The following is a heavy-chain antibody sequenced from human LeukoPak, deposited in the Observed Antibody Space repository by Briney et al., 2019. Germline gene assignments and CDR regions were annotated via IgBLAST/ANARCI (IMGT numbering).Heavy chain of an antibody. CDR2: ISGSGGST. J-gene: IGHJ3*02. CDR1: GFTFSSYA. V-gene: IGHV3-23*01. CDR3: ARAQVGATLGYAFDI. Sequence: GGSLRLSCAASGFTFSSYAMSWVRQAPGKGLEWVSAISGSGGSTYYADSVKGRFTISRDNSRNTVDLQMGSLRAEDMAVYYCARAQVGATLGYAFDIWGQGTMVTVSS. D-gene: IGHD1-26*01.